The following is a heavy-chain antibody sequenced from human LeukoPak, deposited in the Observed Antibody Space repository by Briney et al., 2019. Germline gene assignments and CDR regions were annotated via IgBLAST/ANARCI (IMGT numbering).Heavy chain of an antibody. Sequence: ASVKVSCKASGYTFTSYYMHWVRQAPGQGLEWMGIINPSGGSTSYAQKFQGRVTMTRDTSTNTVYMELSSLRSEDTAVYYCARAQSLWFGELFPFDYWGQGTLVTVSS. J-gene: IGHJ4*02. V-gene: IGHV1-46*01. CDR2: INPSGGST. CDR3: ARAQSLWFGELFPFDY. D-gene: IGHD3-10*01. CDR1: GYTFTSYY.